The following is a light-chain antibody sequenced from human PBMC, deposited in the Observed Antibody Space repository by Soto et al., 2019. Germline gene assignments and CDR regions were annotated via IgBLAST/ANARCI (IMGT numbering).Light chain of an antibody. CDR2: KVS. CDR1: SSDVGGYNY. CDR3: SSYTAGGTI. V-gene: IGLV2-14*01. Sequence: QSALTQPASVSGSPGQSITIPCTGTSSDVGGYNYVSWYQQHPGRAPKLVIYKVSDRPSGVSSRFSASKSGNTASLTISGLQAEDEADYYCSSYTAGGTIFGTGTKLTVL. J-gene: IGLJ1*01.